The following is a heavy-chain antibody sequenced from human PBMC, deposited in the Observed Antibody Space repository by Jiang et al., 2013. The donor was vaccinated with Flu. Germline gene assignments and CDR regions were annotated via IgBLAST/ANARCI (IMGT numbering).Heavy chain of an antibody. CDR1: GEFSFSNSA. CDR3: AAAPHYQLEGHQFYHYYYMDV. J-gene: IGHJ6*03. CDR2: IVAGSGNT. V-gene: IGHV1-58*01. D-gene: IGHD1-1*01. Sequence: EVKKPGTSVKVSCKASGEFSFSNSAVQWVRQARGQRLEWIGWIVAGSGNTNYAQKFQERVTIMRDMSTATAYMELSSLKSGDTAVYYCAAAPHYQLEGHQFYHYYYMDVWGKGTTVTVSS.